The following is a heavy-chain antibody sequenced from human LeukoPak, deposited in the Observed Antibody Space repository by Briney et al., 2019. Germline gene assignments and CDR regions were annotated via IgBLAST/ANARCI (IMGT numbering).Heavy chain of an antibody. V-gene: IGHV4-34*01. J-gene: IGHJ4*02. CDR3: VGPGATTRFDY. CDR2: INHSGTT. D-gene: IGHD1-26*01. Sequence: SETLSLTCVVYGGPLTDLWWSWIRQPPGKGLEWIGEINHSGTTYYNPSLKSRVTISVGTSKNQFSLKLDSVTAADTAIYYCVGPGATTRFDYWGQGSLVTVSS. CDR1: GGPLTDLW.